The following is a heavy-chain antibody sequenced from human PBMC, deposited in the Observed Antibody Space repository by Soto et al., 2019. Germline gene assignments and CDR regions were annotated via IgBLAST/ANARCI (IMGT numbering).Heavy chain of an antibody. CDR1: GFTFSSYD. D-gene: IGHD6-13*01. J-gene: IGHJ6*02. CDR2: IGTAGDT. CDR3: ARVRSVAAAAPYGMDV. V-gene: IGHV3-13*01. Sequence: VQLVESGGGLVQPGGSLRLSCAASGFTFSSYDMHWVRQATGKGLEWVSAIGTAGDTYYPGSVKGRFTISRENAKNSLYLQMNSLRAEDTAVYYCARVRSVAAAAPYGMDVWGQGTTVTVSS.